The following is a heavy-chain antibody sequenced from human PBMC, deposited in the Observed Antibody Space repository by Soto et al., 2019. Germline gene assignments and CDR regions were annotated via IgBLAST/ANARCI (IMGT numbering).Heavy chain of an antibody. J-gene: IGHJ4*02. CDR3: ARGRGAAADYFDF. CDR1: GFTFSDYY. CDR2: ISSRASHT. Sequence: QVQLVESGGGLVKPGGSLRLSCAASGFTFSDYYMTWIRQAPGKGLEWVSYISSRASHTNYADSVKGRFIISRDNAKNSRFQQMNSLRLEDTAVYDCARGRGAAADYFDFWGQGTLVTVSS. V-gene: IGHV3-11*05. D-gene: IGHD6-13*01.